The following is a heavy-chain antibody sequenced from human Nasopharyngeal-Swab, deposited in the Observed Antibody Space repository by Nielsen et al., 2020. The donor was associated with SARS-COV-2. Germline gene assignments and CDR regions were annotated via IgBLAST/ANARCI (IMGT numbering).Heavy chain of an antibody. CDR3: ARKVVVVVADTRLVHWFDP. V-gene: IGHV4-59*12. CDR2: FYYSGIT. D-gene: IGHD2-15*01. J-gene: IGHJ5*02. Sequence: GSLRLSCTVSGGSISSYYWSWIRQSPGKGLEWIGYFYYSGITNYNPSLKSRVTILIDTSKNQFSLKLNSVTAADTAVYYCARKVVVVVADTRLVHWFDPWGQGIQVTVSS. CDR1: GGSISSYY.